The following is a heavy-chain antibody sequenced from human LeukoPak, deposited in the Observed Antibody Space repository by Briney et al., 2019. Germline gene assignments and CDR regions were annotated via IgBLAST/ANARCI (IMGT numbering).Heavy chain of an antibody. CDR3: ATQQWLVVGNY. CDR2: INPSGDST. Sequence: ASVKVSCKASAFSFTSYYMHWVRQAPGQGLEWMGIINPSGDSTNYAQKFQGRVTITRDTSTSTVYMELSSLRSEDTAVYYCATQQWLVVGNYWGQGTLVTVSS. J-gene: IGHJ4*02. V-gene: IGHV1-46*01. D-gene: IGHD6-19*01. CDR1: AFSFTSYY.